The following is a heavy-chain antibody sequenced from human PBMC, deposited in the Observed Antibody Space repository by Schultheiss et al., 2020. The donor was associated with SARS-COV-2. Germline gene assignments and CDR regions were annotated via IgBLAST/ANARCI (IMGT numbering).Heavy chain of an antibody. V-gene: IGHV1-2*06. CDR1: GYTFTAYF. D-gene: IGHD6-13*01. CDR3: ARVEIAAVLYYYYYCMDV. Sequence: ASVKVSCKASGYTFTAYFIHWLRQAPGQGLEWMGRINPNSGGTNYAQKFQGRVTMTRDTSISTAYMELSRLRSDDTAVYYCARVEIAAVLYYYYYCMDVWGQGTTVTVSS. CDR2: INPNSGGT. J-gene: IGHJ6*02.